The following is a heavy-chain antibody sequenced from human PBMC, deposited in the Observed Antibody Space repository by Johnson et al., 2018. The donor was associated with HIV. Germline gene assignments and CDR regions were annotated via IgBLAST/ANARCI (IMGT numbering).Heavy chain of an antibody. Sequence: QVQLVESGGGLVKPGGSLRLFCAASGFTFSDYYMSWIRQAPGKGLEWVSYISTSGSTIYYADSVKGRFPISRDNAKNSLYLQMNSLRAEDTALYYCARGFGSSGYYYGRFGAFDIWGQGTMVTVSS. D-gene: IGHD3-22*01. CDR1: GFTFSDYY. J-gene: IGHJ3*02. CDR2: ISTSGSTI. CDR3: ARGFGSSGYYYGRFGAFDI. V-gene: IGHV3-11*01.